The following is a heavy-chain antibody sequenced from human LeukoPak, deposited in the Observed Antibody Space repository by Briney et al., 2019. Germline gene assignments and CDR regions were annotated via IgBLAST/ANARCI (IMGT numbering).Heavy chain of an antibody. D-gene: IGHD3-10*01. CDR1: GGTFSSYA. V-gene: IGHV1-69*05. J-gene: IGHJ3*02. CDR2: IIPIFGTA. Sequence: ASVKVSCKASGGTFSSYAISWVRQAPGQGLEWMGRIIPIFGTANYAQKFQGRVTITTDESTSTAYMELSSLRSEDTAVYYCARAEITMVRGVIIGLIDIWGQGTMVTVSS. CDR3: ARAEITMVRGVIIGLIDI.